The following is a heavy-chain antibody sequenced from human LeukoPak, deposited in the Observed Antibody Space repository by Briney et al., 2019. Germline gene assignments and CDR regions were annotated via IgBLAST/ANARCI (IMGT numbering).Heavy chain of an antibody. CDR1: GGSFSGYY. Sequence: PSETLSLTCAVYGGSFSGYYWSWIRQPPGKGLEWIGEINHSGSTNYNPSLKSRVTISVDTSKYQFSLKLSSVTAADTAVYYCARGGGVRYSSSWYRYYFDYWGQGTLVTVSS. CDR2: INHSGST. J-gene: IGHJ4*02. CDR3: ARGGGVRYSSSWYRYYFDY. D-gene: IGHD6-13*01. V-gene: IGHV4-34*01.